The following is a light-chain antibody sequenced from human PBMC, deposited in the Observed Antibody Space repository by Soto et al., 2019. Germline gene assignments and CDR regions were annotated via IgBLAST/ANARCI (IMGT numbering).Light chain of an antibody. CDR3: QQYRSSPPTT. CDR2: GAS. V-gene: IGKV3-20*01. CDR1: QSVSSSY. Sequence: EIVLTQSPGTLSLSPGESATLSCRASQSVSSSYLAWYQQKPGQAPRLLIYGASSRATGIPDRFSGSGSGTDFTLTISRLEPEDVAVYYCQQYRSSPPTTFGQGLRVDIK. J-gene: IGKJ1*01.